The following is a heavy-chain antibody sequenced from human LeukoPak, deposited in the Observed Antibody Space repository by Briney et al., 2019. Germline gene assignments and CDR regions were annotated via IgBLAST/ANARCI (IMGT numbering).Heavy chain of an antibody. D-gene: IGHD2-15*01. J-gene: IGHJ4*02. Sequence: GRSLRLSCAASGVTFSSYGMHWVRQAPGKGLEWVAVISYDGSNKYYADSVKGRFTISRDNSKNTLYLQMHSLSAEDTAVYYCAKDLSSHFAYWGQGTLVTVSS. CDR1: GVTFSSYG. V-gene: IGHV3-30*18. CDR3: AKDLSSHFAY. CDR2: ISYDGSNK.